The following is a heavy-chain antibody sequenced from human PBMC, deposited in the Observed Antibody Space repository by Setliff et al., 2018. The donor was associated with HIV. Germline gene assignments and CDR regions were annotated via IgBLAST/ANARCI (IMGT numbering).Heavy chain of an antibody. CDR1: GGSISSSSYF. CDR2: IYYSGST. V-gene: IGHV4-39*01. J-gene: IGHJ4*02. D-gene: IGHD6-13*01. Sequence: SETLSLTCTVSGGSISSSSYFWGWIRQPPGKGLEWIGSIYYSGSTYYNPSLKSRLTISVDTSKNQFSLKLSSVTAADTAVYYCTTIPRGYTSNRYSASFDWGQGTLVTVSS. CDR3: TTIPRGYTSNRYSASFD.